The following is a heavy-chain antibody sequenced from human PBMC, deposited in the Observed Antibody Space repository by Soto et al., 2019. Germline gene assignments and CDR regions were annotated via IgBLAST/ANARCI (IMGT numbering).Heavy chain of an antibody. CDR2: ISSSSSTI. CDR1: GFTFSSYS. J-gene: IGHJ4*02. D-gene: IGHD5-12*01. CDR3: ARKSSEWLLFAS. Sequence: EVQLVESGGGLVQPGGSLRLSCAASGFTFSSYSMNWVRQAPGKGLEWGSYISSSSSTIYYADSVKGRFTIPRDNAKNSLYVQMNSLRAEDTAVYYCARKSSEWLLFASWGQGTLVTVSS. V-gene: IGHV3-48*01.